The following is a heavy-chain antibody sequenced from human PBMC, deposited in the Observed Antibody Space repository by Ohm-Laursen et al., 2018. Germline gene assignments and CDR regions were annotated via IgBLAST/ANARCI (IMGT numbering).Heavy chain of an antibody. V-gene: IGHV3-30*18. J-gene: IGHJ4*02. CDR1: GFTFNNFG. CDR3: AKDVGVAFAYDS. D-gene: IGHD2-15*01. Sequence: SLRLSCTASGFTFNNFGMHWGRQAPGKGLEWVAVVSYDERYKNYVDSVKGQFTVSRDNSKDTLYLQMNSLRNEDTAIYYCAKDVGVAFAYDSWGQGTLVTVSS. CDR2: VSYDERYK.